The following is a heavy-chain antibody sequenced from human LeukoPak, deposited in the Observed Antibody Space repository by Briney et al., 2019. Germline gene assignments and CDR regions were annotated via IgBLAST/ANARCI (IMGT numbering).Heavy chain of an antibody. J-gene: IGHJ3*02. D-gene: IGHD4-17*01. CDR2: IRYDGSNK. Sequence: AGGSLRLSCAASGFTFSSYGMHWVRQAPGKGLEWVAFIRYDGSNKYYADSVKGRFTISRDNSKNTLYLQMNSLRAEDTAVYYCARGGVYGDYADNDAFDIWGQGTMVTVSS. CDR1: GFTFSSYG. V-gene: IGHV3-30*02. CDR3: ARGGVYGDYADNDAFDI.